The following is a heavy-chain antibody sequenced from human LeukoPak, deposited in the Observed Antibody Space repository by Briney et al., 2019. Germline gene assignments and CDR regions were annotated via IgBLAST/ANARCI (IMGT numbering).Heavy chain of an antibody. J-gene: IGHJ4*02. CDR2: ITSSNNYI. D-gene: IGHD1-26*01. CDR1: GFTFSTYS. V-gene: IGHV3-21*01. CDR3: ARDHRSLFDV. Sequence: GGSLRLSCAGSGFTFSTYSMNWVRQAPGKGLEWVSSITSSNNYIYYADSMKGRFTISRDNAKNSLYLQMNSLRAEDTAVYYCARDHRSLFDVWGQGRLVTVSS.